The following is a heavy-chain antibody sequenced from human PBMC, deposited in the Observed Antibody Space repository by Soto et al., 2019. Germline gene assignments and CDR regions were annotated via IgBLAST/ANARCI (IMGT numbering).Heavy chain of an antibody. Sequence: ASVKVSCKASGYTFTSYAMHWVRQAPGQRLEWMGWINAGNGNTKYSQKFQGRVTITRDTSASTAYMELSSLRSEDTAVYYCARAHYYDSSGYYPPAFHIWGQGTIVTVS. D-gene: IGHD3-22*01. CDR3: ARAHYYDSSGYYPPAFHI. CDR2: INAGNGNT. J-gene: IGHJ3*02. V-gene: IGHV1-3*01. CDR1: GYTFTSYA.